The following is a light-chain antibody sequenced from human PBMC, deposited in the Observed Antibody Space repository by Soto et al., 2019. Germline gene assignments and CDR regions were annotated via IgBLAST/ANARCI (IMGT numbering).Light chain of an antibody. V-gene: IGKV1D-16*01. CDR1: QDINSY. J-gene: IGKJ4*01. Sequence: DVQMTQSPSSLSASAGDRVTITCRASQDINSYLAWYQQKPGNAPKSLIYAASSLQTGVPSRFSGSESVTDFTLTINNLQPEDSATYYCQQYNIYPLTFGGGTKVEIK. CDR2: AAS. CDR3: QQYNIYPLT.